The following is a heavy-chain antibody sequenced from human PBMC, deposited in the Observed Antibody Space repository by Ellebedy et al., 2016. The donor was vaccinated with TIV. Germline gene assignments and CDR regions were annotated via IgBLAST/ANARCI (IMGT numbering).Heavy chain of an antibody. V-gene: IGHV4-39*01. CDR1: GGSISSSSYY. D-gene: IGHD4-17*01. CDR3: ARHEPGDYVYYSYGMDV. Sequence: MPSETLSLTCTVSGGSISSSSYYCGRIRQPPGKGLEWIGSNYYSGSTYYNPSLKSRVTISVDTSKNQFSLKLNSVTAADTAVYYCARHEPGDYVYYSYGMDVWGQGTTVTVSS. J-gene: IGHJ6*02. CDR2: NYYSGST.